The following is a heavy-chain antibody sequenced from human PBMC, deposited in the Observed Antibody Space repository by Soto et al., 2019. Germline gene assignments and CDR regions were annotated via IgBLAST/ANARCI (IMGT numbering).Heavy chain of an antibody. CDR2: IDSDGSST. D-gene: IGHD3-10*01. J-gene: IGHJ6*03. CDR1: GFTYSSYW. Sequence: GGSLRHSCPASGFTYSSYWMHCVRQAPGKGLVWVSRIDSDGSSTSYADSVKGRFTISRDNAKNTLYLQMNSLRAEDTAVYYCARGHTTMVRGVSKRAYYYYMDVWGKGTTVTVSS. CDR3: ARGHTTMVRGVSKRAYYYYMDV. V-gene: IGHV3-74*01.